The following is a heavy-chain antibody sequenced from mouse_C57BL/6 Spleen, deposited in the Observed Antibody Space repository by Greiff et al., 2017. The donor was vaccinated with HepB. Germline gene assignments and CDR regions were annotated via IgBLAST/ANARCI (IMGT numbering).Heavy chain of an antibody. V-gene: IGHV5-17*01. CDR2: ISSGSSTI. CDR3: ASPIYYDYDGVWFAY. D-gene: IGHD2-4*01. J-gene: IGHJ3*01. CDR1: GFTFSDYG. Sequence: EVQVVESGGGLVKPGGSLKLSCAASGFTFSDYGMHWVRQAPEKGLEWVAYISSGSSTIYYADTVKGRFTISRDNAKNTLFLQMTSLRSEDTAMYYCASPIYYDYDGVWFAYWGQGTLVTVSA.